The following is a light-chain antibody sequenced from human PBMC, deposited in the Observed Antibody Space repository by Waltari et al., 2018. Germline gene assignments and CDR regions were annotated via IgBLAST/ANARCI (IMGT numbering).Light chain of an antibody. Sequence: QSALTQPPSASGSPGQSVTISCTGTSIDVCGYNYVSWYQQHPGKAPKLMIYEVSKRPSGVPRRFSGAKAGNTASLTVSGLQAEDEADYYCSSYAGSNNLVFGGGTKLTVL. V-gene: IGLV2-8*01. CDR3: SSYAGSNNLV. CDR1: SIDVCGYNY. J-gene: IGLJ2*01. CDR2: EVS.